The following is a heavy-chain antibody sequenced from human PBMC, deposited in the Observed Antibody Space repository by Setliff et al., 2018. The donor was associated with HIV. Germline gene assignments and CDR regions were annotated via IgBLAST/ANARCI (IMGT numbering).Heavy chain of an antibody. J-gene: IGHJ3*02. Sequence: SETLSLTCTVGGASISSYYWSWIRQPPGKGLEWLGYIYYSGSTNYTPSLKSRGTISVDTSKNQFSLKLSSVTAPETAVYYCARARSYYDSSGYYPCDLVIWGQGTVVTVSS. D-gene: IGHD3-22*01. V-gene: IGHV4-59*08. CDR3: ARARSYYDSSGYYPCDLVI. CDR1: GASISSYY. CDR2: IYYSGST.